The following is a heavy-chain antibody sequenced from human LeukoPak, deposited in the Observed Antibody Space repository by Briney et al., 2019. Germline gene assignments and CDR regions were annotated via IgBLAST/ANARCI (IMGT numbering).Heavy chain of an antibody. D-gene: IGHD2-2*03. CDR2: IIPIFGTA. CDR3: ARKLGHCSSTSCYGVNWFDP. Sequence: ASVKVSCKASGGTFSSYAISWVRQAPGQGLEWMGGIIPIFGTANYAQKFQGRVTITADESTSTAYMELSSLRSEDTAVYYCARKLGHCSSTSCYGVNWFDPWGQGTLVTVSS. CDR1: GGTFSSYA. V-gene: IGHV1-69*13. J-gene: IGHJ5*02.